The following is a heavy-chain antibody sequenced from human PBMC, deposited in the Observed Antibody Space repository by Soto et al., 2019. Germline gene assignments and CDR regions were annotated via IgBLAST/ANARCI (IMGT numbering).Heavy chain of an antibody. Sequence: QVHLTQSGAEVKKPGSSVKVSCKASGGSFSSHAINWVRQDPGQGLEWVGGIIPMYGTASYGQKFRARVKIVADEATTTVSMELSSLRSEDTAIYYCARSRVSNGWSAYDIWGQGTVVTVSS. J-gene: IGHJ3*02. CDR1: GGSFSSHA. CDR2: IIPMYGTA. D-gene: IGHD3-3*01. V-gene: IGHV1-69*12. CDR3: ARSRVSNGWSAYDI.